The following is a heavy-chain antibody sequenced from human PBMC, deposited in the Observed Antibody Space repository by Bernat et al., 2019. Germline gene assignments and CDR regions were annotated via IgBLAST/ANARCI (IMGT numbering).Heavy chain of an antibody. D-gene: IGHD6-13*01. J-gene: IGHJ2*01. Sequence: QVQLVESGGGVVQPGRSLRLSCAASGFTFSISGMHWVRQAPGKGLEWVAVIWYDGSNKYYADSVKGRFTISRDNSKNTLYLQMNSLGAEDTAVYYCARDARSSSLLWWYFDLWGRGTLVTVSS. CDR3: ARDARSSSLLWWYFDL. V-gene: IGHV3-33*01. CDR2: IWYDGSNK. CDR1: GFTFSISG.